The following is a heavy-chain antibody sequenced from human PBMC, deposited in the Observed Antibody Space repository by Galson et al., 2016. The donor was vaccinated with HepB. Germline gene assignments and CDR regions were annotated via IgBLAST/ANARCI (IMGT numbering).Heavy chain of an antibody. Sequence: SLRLSCAASGFTFSSYGIHWVRQAPGKGLEWVAVISYDGRNKYYADSVKGRFTISRDNSKNTLSLQMNSLRAEDTAVYYCARGGHYDSGSFFDPWGQGTLVTVSS. CDR1: GFTFSSYG. D-gene: IGHD3-10*01. CDR3: ARGGHYDSGSFFDP. CDR2: ISYDGRNK. V-gene: IGHV3-30*04. J-gene: IGHJ5*02.